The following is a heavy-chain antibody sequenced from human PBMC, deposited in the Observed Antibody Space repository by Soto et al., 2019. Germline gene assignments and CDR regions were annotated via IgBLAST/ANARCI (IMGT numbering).Heavy chain of an antibody. Sequence: PSETLSLTCTVSGGSISSYYWSWIRQPPGKGLEWIGYIYYSGSTNYNPSLKSRVTISVDTSKNQFSLKLSSVTAADTAVYYCASDSGSESERYYYYYGMDVWGQGTTVTVSS. D-gene: IGHD1-1*01. CDR1: GGSISSYY. CDR2: IYYSGST. J-gene: IGHJ6*02. CDR3: ASDSGSESERYYYYYGMDV. V-gene: IGHV4-59*01.